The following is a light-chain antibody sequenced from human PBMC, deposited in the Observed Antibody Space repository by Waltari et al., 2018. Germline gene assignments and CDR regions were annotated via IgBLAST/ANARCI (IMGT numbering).Light chain of an antibody. V-gene: IGKV4-1*01. Sequence: DIVLTQSPDSLAVSLGERATINCKSSQSVVFSSNNKNYLAWYQQKPGQPLKLLITWASTRESGVPDRFSGSGSETDFTLTISSLQAQDVAVYYCQQCYTFPYTFGQGTKLEIK. CDR1: QSVVFSSNNKNY. J-gene: IGKJ2*01. CDR2: WAS. CDR3: QQCYTFPYT.